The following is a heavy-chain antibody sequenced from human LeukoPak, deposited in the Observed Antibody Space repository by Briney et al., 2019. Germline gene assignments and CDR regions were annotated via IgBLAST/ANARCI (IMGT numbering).Heavy chain of an antibody. J-gene: IGHJ5*02. D-gene: IGHD6-13*01. CDR2: FDPEDGET. CDR1: GYTLTELS. Sequence: ASVKVSCKVSGYTLTELSMHWVRQAPGKRLEWMGGFDPEDGETIYAQKFQGRVTMTEDTSTDTAYMELSSLRSEDTAVYYCATLHRKLAGGYNWFDPWGQGTLVTVSS. V-gene: IGHV1-24*01. CDR3: ATLHRKLAGGYNWFDP.